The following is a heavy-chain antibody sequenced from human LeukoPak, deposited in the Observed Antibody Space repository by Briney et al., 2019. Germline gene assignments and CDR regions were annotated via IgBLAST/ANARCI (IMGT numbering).Heavy chain of an antibody. V-gene: IGHV3-66*01. CDR1: GFTVTSNY. J-gene: IGHJ4*02. D-gene: IGHD3-10*01. Sequence: GGSLRLSCAASGFTVTSNYMSWVRQTPGQGRLEWVSVIYTDGRTFYTGSVTGRFTISRDNSKNTLYLQMNSLRAEDTDVYYCARGRIYATGSYFFDHWGQGTLVTVSS. CDR3: ARGRIYATGSYFFDH. CDR2: IYTDGRT.